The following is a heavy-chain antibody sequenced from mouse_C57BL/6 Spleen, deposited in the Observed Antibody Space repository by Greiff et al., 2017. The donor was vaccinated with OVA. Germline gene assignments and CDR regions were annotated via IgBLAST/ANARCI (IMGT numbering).Heavy chain of an antibody. CDR2: INPSNGGT. D-gene: IGHD1-1*01. CDR1: GYTFTSYW. V-gene: IGHV1-53*01. CDR3: ARSGDYYGSSSWCAY. Sequence: VQLQQPGTELVKPGASVKLSCKASGYTFTSYWMHWVKQRPGKGLAWMGNINPSNGGTNYNEKFKSKATLPVAKSSSTAYMQLSSLTSEDSAVYYCARSGDYYGSSSWCAYWGQGTLVTVSA. J-gene: IGHJ3*01.